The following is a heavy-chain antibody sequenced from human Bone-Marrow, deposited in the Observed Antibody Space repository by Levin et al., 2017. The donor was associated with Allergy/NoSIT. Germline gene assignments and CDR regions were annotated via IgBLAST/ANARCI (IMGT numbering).Heavy chain of an antibody. CDR1: GFTFSSYE. D-gene: IGHD6-19*01. V-gene: IGHV3-48*03. CDR2: ISGSGYTI. CDR3: GRAAVAGNPPRY. Sequence: GGSLRLSCAASGFTFSSYEMNWVRQAPGRGLEWVSYISGSGYTIYYADSVKGRFTISRDNAKNSLYLQMDSLRAEDTAVYYCGRAAVAGNPPRYWGQGTLVTVSS. J-gene: IGHJ4*02.